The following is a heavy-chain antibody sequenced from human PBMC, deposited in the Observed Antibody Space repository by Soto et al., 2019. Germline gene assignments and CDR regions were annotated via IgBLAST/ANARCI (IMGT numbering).Heavy chain of an antibody. CDR1: GGPISSSSYY. CDR2: IYYSGST. D-gene: IGHD3-10*01. V-gene: IGHV4-39*01. Sequence: LSLTCTVSGGPISSSSYYWGWIRQPPGKGLEWIGSIYYSGSTYYNPSLKSRVTISVDTSKNQFSLKLSSVTAADTAVYYCARRAGHYYYYYMDVWGKATTVTVSS. CDR3: ARRAGHYYYYYMDV. J-gene: IGHJ6*03.